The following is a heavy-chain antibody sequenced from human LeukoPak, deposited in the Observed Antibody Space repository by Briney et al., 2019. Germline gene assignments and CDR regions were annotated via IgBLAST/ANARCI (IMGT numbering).Heavy chain of an antibody. D-gene: IGHD2-2*01. J-gene: IGHJ6*02. CDR3: ARSHEDIVVVPAAFYYGMDV. Sequence: SVKVSCKASGGTFSSYAISWVRQAPGQGLEWMGRIIPILGIANYAQKFQGRVTITADKSTSTAYMELSSLRFEDTAVYYCARSHEDIVVVPAAFYYGMDVSGQGTTVTVSS. CDR2: IIPILGIA. CDR1: GGTFSSYA. V-gene: IGHV1-69*04.